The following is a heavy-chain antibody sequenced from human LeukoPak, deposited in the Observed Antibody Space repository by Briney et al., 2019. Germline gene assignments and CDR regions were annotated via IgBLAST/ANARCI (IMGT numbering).Heavy chain of an antibody. V-gene: IGHV4-4*07. CDR1: GGSISSYY. CDR2: IYTSGST. Sequence: SETLSLTCTVSGGSISSYYWSWIRQPAGKGLEWIGRIYTSGSTNYNPSLKSRVTMSVDTSKNQFSLKLSSVTAADTAVYYCVRDHYYNSSGYTFGYWGQGTLVTVSS. D-gene: IGHD3-22*01. J-gene: IGHJ4*02. CDR3: VRDHYYNSSGYTFGY.